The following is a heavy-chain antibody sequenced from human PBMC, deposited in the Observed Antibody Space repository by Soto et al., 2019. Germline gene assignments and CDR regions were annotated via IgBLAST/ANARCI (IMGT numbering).Heavy chain of an antibody. D-gene: IGHD1-26*01. V-gene: IGHV1-46*03. J-gene: IGHJ4*02. CDR3: ARGLVRATTAFSY. Sequence: QVQLVQSGAEVKKPGASVKVSCKASGYTFTSYYRHWVRQAPGQGLEWMGIINPSGGSTSCAQKFQCRVTMTRDTSTITVYMELSSLRSEVTAVYYCARGLVRATTAFSYWGQGTLVTVSS. CDR2: INPSGGST. CDR1: GYTFTSYY.